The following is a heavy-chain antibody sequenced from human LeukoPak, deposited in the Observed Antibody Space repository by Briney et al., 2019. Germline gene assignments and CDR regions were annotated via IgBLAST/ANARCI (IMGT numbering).Heavy chain of an antibody. D-gene: IGHD3-10*01. CDR2: ISDSGGST. Sequence: GGSLRLSCAASGFTFSSYGMSWVRQAPGKGLEWVSAISDSGGSTYYADSVKGRFTISRDNSKNTLYLQMNSLRAEDTAVYYCAKDYYGSGSCFDYWGQGTLVTVSS. V-gene: IGHV3-23*01. CDR3: AKDYYGSGSCFDY. J-gene: IGHJ4*02. CDR1: GFTFSSYG.